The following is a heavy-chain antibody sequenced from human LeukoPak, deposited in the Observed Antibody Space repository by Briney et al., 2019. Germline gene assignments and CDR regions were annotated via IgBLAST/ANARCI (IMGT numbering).Heavy chain of an antibody. V-gene: IGHV1-69*13. CDR3: ARDGQRHCSSTSCYRVGWFDP. Sequence: ASVKVSCKASGGTFSSYAISWVRQAPGQGLECMGGIIPIFGTANYAQKFQGRVTITADESTSTAYMGLSSLRSEDTAVYYCARDGQRHCSSTSCYRVGWFDPWGQGTLVTVSS. CDR1: GGTFSSYA. J-gene: IGHJ5*02. CDR2: IIPIFGTA. D-gene: IGHD2-2*02.